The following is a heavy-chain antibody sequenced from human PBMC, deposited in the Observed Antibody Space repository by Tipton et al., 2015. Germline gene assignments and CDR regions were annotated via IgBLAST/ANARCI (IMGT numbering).Heavy chain of an antibody. CDR2: IYYRGST. Sequence: TLSLTCTVSGGSISHYYWSWIRQPPGKGLEWFGHIYYRGSTNYNPSLKSRVTMSVDTSKNQFSLKLTSVTAADTAVYYCAREGGSYSWFDPWGHGTLVTVSS. CDR1: GGSISHYY. CDR3: AREGGSYSWFDP. J-gene: IGHJ5*02. D-gene: IGHD1-26*01. V-gene: IGHV4-59*01.